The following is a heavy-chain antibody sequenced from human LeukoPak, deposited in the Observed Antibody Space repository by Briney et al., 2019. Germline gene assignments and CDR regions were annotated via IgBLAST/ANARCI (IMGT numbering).Heavy chain of an antibody. Sequence: PSQTLSLTCAVSGGSISSGGYSWSLIRQPPGKGLEWIGYIYHSGSTYYNPSLKGRVTISVDRSKNQFSLKLSSVTAADTAVYYCARVSSSWYGYGMDVWGQGTTVTVSS. CDR2: IYHSGST. J-gene: IGHJ6*02. CDR1: GGSISSGGYS. D-gene: IGHD6-13*01. CDR3: ARVSSSWYGYGMDV. V-gene: IGHV4-30-2*01.